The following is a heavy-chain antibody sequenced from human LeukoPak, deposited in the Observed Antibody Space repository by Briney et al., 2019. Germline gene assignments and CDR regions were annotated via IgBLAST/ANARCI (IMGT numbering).Heavy chain of an antibody. V-gene: IGHV3-7*01. CDR2: IKEDESQE. D-gene: IGHD7-27*01. J-gene: IGHJ6*02. CDR1: GFSFSDSW. Sequence: PGGSLRLSCAASGFSFSDSWMSWVRQAPGKGPEWVANIKEDESQEHYADSVKGRFTVSRDNAKNSLFLQMNSLRVEDTAVYHCATYKNWVAGDVWGQGTTVSVSS. CDR3: ATYKNWVAGDV.